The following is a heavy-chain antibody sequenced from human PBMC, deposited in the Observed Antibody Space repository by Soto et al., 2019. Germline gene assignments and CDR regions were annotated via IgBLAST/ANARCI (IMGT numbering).Heavy chain of an antibody. Sequence: SETLSLTCTVSGGSISSSSYYWGWIRQPPGKGLEWIGSIYYSGSTYYNPSLKSRVTISVDTSKNQFSLKLSSVTAADTAVYYCARLDYDYVWGSYQYFDYWGQGTLVTVSS. CDR2: IYYSGST. CDR1: GGSISSSSYY. D-gene: IGHD3-16*02. CDR3: ARLDYDYVWGSYQYFDY. J-gene: IGHJ4*02. V-gene: IGHV4-39*01.